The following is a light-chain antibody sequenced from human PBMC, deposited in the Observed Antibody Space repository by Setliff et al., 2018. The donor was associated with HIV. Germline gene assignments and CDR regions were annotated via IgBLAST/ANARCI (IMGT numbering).Light chain of an antibody. CDR2: TNN. Sequence: QSALTQPPSASGTPGQRGTVSCSGSRSNIGSNTVNWYQQLPGTAPKLLIYTNNQRPSGVPDRFSGSKSGTSASLAISGLQSEDEADYYCAAWDDSLNGVVLGGGTKLTV. J-gene: IGLJ2*01. CDR1: RSNIGSNT. CDR3: AAWDDSLNGVV. V-gene: IGLV1-44*01.